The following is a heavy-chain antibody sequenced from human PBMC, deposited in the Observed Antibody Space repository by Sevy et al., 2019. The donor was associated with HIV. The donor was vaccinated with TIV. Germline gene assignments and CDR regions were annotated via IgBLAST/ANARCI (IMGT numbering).Heavy chain of an antibody. V-gene: IGHV3-21*04. CDR3: AREGCTRPHDY. CDR2: FSFGCGQI. D-gene: IGHD2-8*01. CDR1: GFPFSKYS. J-gene: IGHJ4*02. Sequence: GGSLRLSCAASGFPFSKYSMSWIRRTPVKGLEWVATFSFGCGQINYADSVKGRFTISRDDSRNTFYLQMNSLRSDDTAIYYCAREGCTRPHDYWGQGTVVTVSS.